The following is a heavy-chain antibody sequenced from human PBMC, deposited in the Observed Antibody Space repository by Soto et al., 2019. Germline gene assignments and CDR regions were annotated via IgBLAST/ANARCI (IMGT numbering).Heavy chain of an antibody. Sequence: QVQLQESGPGLVKPSQTLSLTCTVSGGSISSGGYYWSWIRQHPGKGLEWIGYIYYSGSTYYNPSRKSRVTISVDTSKNQFSLKLSSVTAADTAVYYCARERPYYDILTEGGYYFDYWGQGTLVTVSS. J-gene: IGHJ4*02. D-gene: IGHD3-9*01. CDR3: ARERPYYDILTEGGYYFDY. CDR1: GGSISSGGYY. CDR2: IYYSGST. V-gene: IGHV4-31*03.